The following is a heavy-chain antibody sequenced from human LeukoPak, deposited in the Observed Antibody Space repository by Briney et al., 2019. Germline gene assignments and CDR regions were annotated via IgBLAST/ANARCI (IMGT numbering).Heavy chain of an antibody. D-gene: IGHD2-2*01. CDR3: AKDFKNGGYCSSTSCYDSDYYYYGMDV. CDR1: GFTFSSYG. J-gene: IGHJ6*02. V-gene: IGHV3-30*18. CDR2: ISYDGSNK. Sequence: GRSLRLSCAASGFTFSSYGMHWVRQAPGKGLEWVAVISYDGSNKYYAGSVKGRFTISRDNSKNTLYLQMNSLRAEDTAVYYCAKDFKNGGYCSSTSCYDSDYYYYGMDVWGQGTTVTVSS.